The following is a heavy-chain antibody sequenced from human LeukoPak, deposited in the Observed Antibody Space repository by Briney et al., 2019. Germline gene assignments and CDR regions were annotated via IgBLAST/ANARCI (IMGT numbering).Heavy chain of an antibody. D-gene: IGHD3-22*01. Sequence: SVKVSCKASGGTFSSYAISWVRQAPGQGLEWMGRIIPIFGTANYVQKFQGRVTITTDESTSTAHVELSSLRSEDTAVYYCARVRGYYDSSGYPSDYFQHWGQGTLVTVSS. J-gene: IGHJ1*01. CDR2: IIPIFGTA. V-gene: IGHV1-69*05. CDR1: GGTFSSYA. CDR3: ARVRGYYDSSGYPSDYFQH.